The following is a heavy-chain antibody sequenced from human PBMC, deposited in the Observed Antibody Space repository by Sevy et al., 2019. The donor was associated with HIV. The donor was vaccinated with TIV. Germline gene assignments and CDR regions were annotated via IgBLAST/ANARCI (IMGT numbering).Heavy chain of an antibody. Sequence: ASVKVSCKASGYTFPSYAMNWVRQAPGQGLEWMGWINTNTGNPTYAQGFTGRFVFSLDTSVSTAYLQISSLKAEDTAVYYCARDPNFVIAAETYFDYWGQGPLVTVSS. J-gene: IGHJ4*02. CDR3: ARDPNFVIAAETYFDY. CDR2: INTNTGNP. D-gene: IGHD6-6*01. CDR1: GYTFPSYA. V-gene: IGHV7-4-1*02.